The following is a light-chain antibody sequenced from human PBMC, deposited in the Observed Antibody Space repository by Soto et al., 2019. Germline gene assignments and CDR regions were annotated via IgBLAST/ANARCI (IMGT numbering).Light chain of an antibody. V-gene: IGKV3-15*01. CDR1: QSIYNK. CDR2: GAS. Sequence: EIVMTQSPATPSVSPGERATLSCRASQSIYNKLAWYQQKPGQAPRLLIFGASTRATDIPARFSGSGSGTEYTLTISSLQSEDFAVYHCQQYNNWPPYTFGQGTKLEIK. CDR3: QQYNNWPPYT. J-gene: IGKJ2*01.